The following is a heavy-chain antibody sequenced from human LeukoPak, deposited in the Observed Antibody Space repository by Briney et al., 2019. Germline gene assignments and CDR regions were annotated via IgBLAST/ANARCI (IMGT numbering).Heavy chain of an antibody. CDR1: GFTFSSYW. CDR3: ARGPSSYCGGDCHFDY. CDR2: IKQDGSEK. Sequence: GGSLRLSCAASGFTFSSYWMSWVRQAPGKGLEWVANIKQDGSEKYYVDSVKGRFTISRDNAKNSLYLQMNSLRAEDTAVYYCARGPSSYCGGDCHFDYWGQGTLVTVSS. V-gene: IGHV3-7*01. J-gene: IGHJ4*02. D-gene: IGHD2-21*02.